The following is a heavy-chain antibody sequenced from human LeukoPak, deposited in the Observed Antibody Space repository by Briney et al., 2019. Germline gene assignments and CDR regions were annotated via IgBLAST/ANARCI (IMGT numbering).Heavy chain of an antibody. CDR2: IGTYNGNT. D-gene: IGHD1-26*01. Sequence: GSSVKVSCKASGYTFTTYGISWVRQAPGQGLEWRGWIGTYNGNTNYAQKFQGRVTMTTDTSTSTAHMDLRSLRYDDTAVYYCARDGRFAAYEPDYWGQGTLVTVSS. CDR3: ARDGRFAAYEPDY. J-gene: IGHJ4*02. V-gene: IGHV1-18*01. CDR1: GYTFTTYG.